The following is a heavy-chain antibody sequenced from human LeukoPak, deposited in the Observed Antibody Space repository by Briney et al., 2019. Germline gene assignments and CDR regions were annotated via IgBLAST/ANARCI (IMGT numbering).Heavy chain of an antibody. V-gene: IGHV3-23*01. J-gene: IGHJ4*02. CDR1: GFTFSSYA. D-gene: IGHD6-6*01. Sequence: QAGGSLRLPCAASGFTFSSYAMTWVRQAPGKGLDWVSAISGSGGNTYYADSVKGRFTISRDNSKNTLYLQMNSLRAEDTAVYYCANLGIAAFSFDYWGQGTLVTVSS. CDR2: ISGSGGNT. CDR3: ANLGIAAFSFDY.